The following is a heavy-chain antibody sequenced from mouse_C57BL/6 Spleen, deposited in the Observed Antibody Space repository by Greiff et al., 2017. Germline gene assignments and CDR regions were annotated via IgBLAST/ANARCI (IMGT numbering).Heavy chain of an antibody. Sequence: EVQLQQSGPELVKPGASVKISCKASGYSFTGYYMNWVKQSPEKSLEWIGEINPSTGGTTYNQKFKAKATLTVDKSSSTAYMQLKSLTSEDSAVYYCARSDFGYYGSSYGDYFDYWGQGTTLTVSS. CDR1: GYSFTGYY. CDR2: INPSTGGT. J-gene: IGHJ2*01. D-gene: IGHD1-1*01. V-gene: IGHV1-42*01. CDR3: ARSDFGYYGSSYGDYFDY.